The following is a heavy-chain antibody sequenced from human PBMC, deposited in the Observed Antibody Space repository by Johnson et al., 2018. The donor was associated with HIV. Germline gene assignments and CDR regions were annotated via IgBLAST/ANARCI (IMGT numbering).Heavy chain of an antibody. V-gene: IGHV3-9*01. CDR1: GFTVSSNY. CDR2: ISWNSGSI. Sequence: VQLVESGGGLVQPGGSLRLSCAASGFTVSSNYMSWVRQAPGKGLEWVSGISWNSGSIDYADSVKGRFTISRDNAKNSLYLQMNSLRAEDTALYYCARRTGYCSGGTCFEAFDIWGQGTMVTVSS. J-gene: IGHJ3*02. D-gene: IGHD2-15*01. CDR3: ARRTGYCSGGTCFEAFDI.